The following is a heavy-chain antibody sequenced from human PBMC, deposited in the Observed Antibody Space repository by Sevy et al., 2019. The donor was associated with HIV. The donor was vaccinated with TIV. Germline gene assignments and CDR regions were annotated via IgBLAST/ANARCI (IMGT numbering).Heavy chain of an antibody. V-gene: IGHV3-7*01. J-gene: IGHJ3*01. CDR2: IKQDGSQK. CDR3: ARKVGDM. CDR1: GFTFSDYW. Sequence: GGSLRLSCAASGFTFSDYWMSWVRQAPGKGLEWVANIKQDGSQKYFVDSVKGRFTISRDNAKNSLYRQMDNLRAEDTAVYYCARKVGDMWGQGTMVTVSS. D-gene: IGHD1-26*01.